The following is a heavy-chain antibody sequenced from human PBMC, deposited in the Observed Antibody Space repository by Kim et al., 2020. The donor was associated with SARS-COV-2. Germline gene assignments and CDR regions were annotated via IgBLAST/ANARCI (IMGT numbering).Heavy chain of an antibody. D-gene: IGHD3-10*01. CDR2: ISYDGSNK. Sequence: GGSLRLSCAASGFTFSSYAMHWVRQAPGKGLEWVAVISYDGSNKYYADSVKGRFTISRDNSKNTLYLQMNSLRAEDTAVYYCATFGEGFDPWGQGTLVTV. CDR1: GFTFSSYA. CDR3: ATFGEGFDP. J-gene: IGHJ5*02. V-gene: IGHV3-30-3*01.